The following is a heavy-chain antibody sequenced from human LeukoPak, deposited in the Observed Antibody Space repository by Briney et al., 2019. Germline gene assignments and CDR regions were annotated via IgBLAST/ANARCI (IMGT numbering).Heavy chain of an antibody. J-gene: IGHJ4*02. Sequence: GGSLRLSCAASGFTVSNSWMFWVRQAPGKGLMYVSEINNDGNRIRYVDSVKGQFTISRDGAKNTLFLQMNSLRDDDTAMYYCARGGLPGGFAYWGQGILVTVSS. V-gene: IGHV3-74*01. CDR2: INNDGNRI. D-gene: IGHD7-27*01. CDR3: ARGGLPGGFAY. CDR1: GFTVSNSW.